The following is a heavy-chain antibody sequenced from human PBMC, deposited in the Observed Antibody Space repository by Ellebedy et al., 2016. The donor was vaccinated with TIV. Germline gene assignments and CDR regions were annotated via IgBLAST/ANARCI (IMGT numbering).Heavy chain of an antibody. Sequence: KVSCKGSGYSFTSYWIGWVRQMPGKGLEWMGIIYPGDSDTRYSPSFQGQVTISADKSISTAYLQWNSLKASDTAMFYCARPSDWNDGYFHYWGQGTLVTVSS. CDR3: ARPSDWNDGYFHY. CDR1: GYSFTSYW. V-gene: IGHV5-51*01. CDR2: IYPGDSDT. D-gene: IGHD1-1*01. J-gene: IGHJ4*02.